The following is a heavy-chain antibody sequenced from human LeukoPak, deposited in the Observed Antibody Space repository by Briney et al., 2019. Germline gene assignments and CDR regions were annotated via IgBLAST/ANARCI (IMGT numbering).Heavy chain of an antibody. V-gene: IGHV3-30*18. J-gene: IGHJ4*02. Sequence: GGSLRLSCAASGFTFSSYAMSWVRQAPGKGLEWVAVISYDGRNKHYPDSVKGRFTISRDISTDTLWLQMDSLRTEDTAVYYCAKGPLRGTAAAIDYWGQGTLVTVSS. CDR1: GFTFSSYA. CDR2: ISYDGRNK. CDR3: AKGPLRGTAAAIDY. D-gene: IGHD2-2*01.